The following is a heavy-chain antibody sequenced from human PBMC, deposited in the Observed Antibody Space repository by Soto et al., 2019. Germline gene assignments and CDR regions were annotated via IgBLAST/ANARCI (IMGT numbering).Heavy chain of an antibody. V-gene: IGHV1-69*13. J-gene: IGHJ2*01. CDR3: ARGGRLYWYFDL. CDR1: GGTFSSYA. CDR2: IIPIFDTA. D-gene: IGHD1-26*01. Sequence: SVKVSCKDSGGTFSSYAISWVRQAPGQGLEWMGGIIPIFDTANYPLKFEGRVTITADESTSTAYMELSSVRSEDTAVYYCARGGRLYWYFDLWGRGTLVTVS.